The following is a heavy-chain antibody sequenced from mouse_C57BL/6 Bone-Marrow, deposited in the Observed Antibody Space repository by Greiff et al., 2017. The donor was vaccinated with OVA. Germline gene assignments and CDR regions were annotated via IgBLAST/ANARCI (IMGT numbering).Heavy chain of an antibody. CDR2: ISSGSSTI. J-gene: IGHJ2*01. CDR3: ARGDYDYFDY. CDR1: GFTFSDYG. V-gene: IGHV5-17*01. D-gene: IGHD2-4*01. Sequence: LMMESGGGLVTPGGSLKLSCAASGFTFSDYGMHWVRQAPEKGLEWVAYISSGSSTIYYADTVKGRFTISRDNAKNTLFLQMTSLRSEDTAMYYCARGDYDYFDYWGQGTTLTVSS.